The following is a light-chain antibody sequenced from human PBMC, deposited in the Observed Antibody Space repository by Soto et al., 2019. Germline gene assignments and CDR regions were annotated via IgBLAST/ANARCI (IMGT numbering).Light chain of an antibody. CDR1: SSDVGASNY. Sequence: QSALTQPASVSGSPGQSITISCTGTSSDVGASNYVSWYQQHPGKAPKLLLYAVSNRPSGVSNRFSGSESGNTASLTISGLQAEYEADFYFSSDPTSSTLVFGVGTKLTVL. CDR3: SSDPTSSTLV. CDR2: AVS. V-gene: IGLV2-14*01. J-gene: IGLJ3*02.